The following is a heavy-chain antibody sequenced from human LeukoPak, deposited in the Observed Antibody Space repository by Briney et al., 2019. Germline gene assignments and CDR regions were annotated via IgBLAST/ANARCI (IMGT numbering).Heavy chain of an antibody. J-gene: IGHJ1*01. D-gene: IGHD1-26*01. CDR1: GGSISSGGYY. V-gene: IGHV4-31*03. CDR2: TYYSGST. CDR3: ARTPRSAEYFQH. Sequence: SQTLSLTCTVSGGSISSGGYYWSWIRQHPGKGLEWIGYTYYSGSTYYNPSLKSRVTISVDTSKNQFSLKLSSVTAADTAVYCCARTPRSAEYFQHWGQGTLVTVSS.